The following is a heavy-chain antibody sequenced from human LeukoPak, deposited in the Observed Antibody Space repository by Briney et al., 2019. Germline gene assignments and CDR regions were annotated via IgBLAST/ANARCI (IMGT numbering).Heavy chain of an antibody. D-gene: IGHD3-3*01. J-gene: IGHJ6*02. Sequence: ASVKVSCKASGYTFTGYYMHWVRQAPGQGLEWMGRIIPILGIANYAQKFQGRVTITADKSTSTAYMELSSLRSEDTAVYYCARDPYYDFWSGYYTDYHGMDVWGQGTTVTVSS. CDR3: ARDPYYDFWSGYYTDYHGMDV. V-gene: IGHV1-69*04. CDR1: GYTFTGYY. CDR2: IIPILGIA.